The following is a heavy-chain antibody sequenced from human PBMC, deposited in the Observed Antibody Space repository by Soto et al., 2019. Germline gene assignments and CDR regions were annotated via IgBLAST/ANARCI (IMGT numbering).Heavy chain of an antibody. Sequence: QVPLVQSGAEVKKPGSSVKVSCKSSGGTFSSHSINWVRQAPGQGLEWMGGIIPIFGPANFAKKFQGRVTITADESTTTAYMELSSVTSEDTAVYYCATGSFTSTGGRIGYHYNAMDVWGQGTTVTVSS. CDR1: GGTFSSHS. J-gene: IGHJ6*02. D-gene: IGHD1-1*01. CDR3: ATGSFTSTGGRIGYHYNAMDV. CDR2: IIPIFGPA. V-gene: IGHV1-69*01.